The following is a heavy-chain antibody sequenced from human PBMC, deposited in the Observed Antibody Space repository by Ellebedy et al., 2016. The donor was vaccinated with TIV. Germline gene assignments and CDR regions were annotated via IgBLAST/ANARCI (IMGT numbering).Heavy chain of an antibody. CDR2: ISSSSSYI. J-gene: IGHJ4*02. CDR1: GFTFSSYS. D-gene: IGHD2-8*01. CDR3: ARYCTNGVCSDY. V-gene: IGHV3-21*01. Sequence: GESLKIPXAASGFTFSSYSMNWVRQAPGKGLEWVSSISSSSSYIYYADSVKGRFTISRDNAKNSLYLQMNSLRAEDTAVYYCARYCTNGVCSDYWGQGTLVTVSS.